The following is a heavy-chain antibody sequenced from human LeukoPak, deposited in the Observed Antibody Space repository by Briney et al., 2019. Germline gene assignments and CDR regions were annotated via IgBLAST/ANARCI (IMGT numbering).Heavy chain of an antibody. D-gene: IGHD6-25*01. CDR2: IIPILGIT. CDR1: GDTFSSYT. Sequence: GSSVKVSCKASGDTFSSYTISWVRQAPGQGLEWMGRIIPILGITNYAQKFQGRVTITADKSTTTAYMELSSLRSEDTAVYYCARDAPQPSGYSSSGQGTLVTVSS. CDR3: ARDAPQPSGYSS. V-gene: IGHV1-69*04. J-gene: IGHJ5*02.